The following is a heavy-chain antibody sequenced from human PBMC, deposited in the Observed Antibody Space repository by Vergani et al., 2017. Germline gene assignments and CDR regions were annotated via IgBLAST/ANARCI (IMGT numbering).Heavy chain of an antibody. CDR3: ATKSCGTPGCQIGYFRE. CDR1: GCTFSNFG. CDR2: IGKDGINT. D-gene: IGHD1-1*01. J-gene: IGHJ1*01. V-gene: IGHV3-30*02. Sequence: QVQLVESAGGVVQPGGSLRLSCAASGCTFSNFGMHWIRQAPGKGLEWLAYIGKDGINTRYRDAVKGRFTVSRDNSKDILYLQMNSLRTEDTAVYYCATKSCGTPGCQIGYFREWGQGTLVTVSS.